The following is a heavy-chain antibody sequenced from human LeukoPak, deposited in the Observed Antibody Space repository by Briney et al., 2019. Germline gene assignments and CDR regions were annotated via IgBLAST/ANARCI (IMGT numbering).Heavy chain of an antibody. Sequence: GGSLRLSCAASGFTFSSYDMHWGRQATGKGLEWVSAIGTAGDTYYPGSVKGRFTISRENAKNSLYLQMNSLRAGDTAVYYCARTSGSYYEFDYWGQGTLVTVSS. J-gene: IGHJ4*02. CDR2: IGTAGDT. CDR3: ARTSGSYYEFDY. V-gene: IGHV3-13*04. D-gene: IGHD1-26*01. CDR1: GFTFSSYD.